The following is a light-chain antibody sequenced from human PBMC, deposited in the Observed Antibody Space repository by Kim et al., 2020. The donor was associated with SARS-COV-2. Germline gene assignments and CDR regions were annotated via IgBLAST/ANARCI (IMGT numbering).Light chain of an antibody. Sequence: SYELTQPSSVSVSPGQTARITCSGDVLAKKYARWFQQKPGQAPVLVIYQDSERPSGIPERFSGSSSGTTVTLTISGAQVEDEADYYCCSAADNNVVFGGGTQLTVL. V-gene: IGLV3-27*01. CDR2: QDS. CDR3: CSAADNNVV. J-gene: IGLJ2*01. CDR1: VLAKKY.